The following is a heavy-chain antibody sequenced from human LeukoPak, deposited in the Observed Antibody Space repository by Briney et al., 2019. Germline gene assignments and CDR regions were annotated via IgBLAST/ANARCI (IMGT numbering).Heavy chain of an antibody. D-gene: IGHD4-17*01. V-gene: IGHV3-21*01. CDR2: ISSSSSYI. CDR1: GFTFSSYS. Sequence: PGGSLRLSCAASGFTFSSYSMNWVHQAPGKGLEWVSSISSSSSYIYYADSVKGRFTISRDNAKNSLYLQMNSLRAEDTAVYYCARGAHYAYYYYGMDVWGQGTTVTVSS. CDR3: ARGAHYAYYYYGMDV. J-gene: IGHJ6*02.